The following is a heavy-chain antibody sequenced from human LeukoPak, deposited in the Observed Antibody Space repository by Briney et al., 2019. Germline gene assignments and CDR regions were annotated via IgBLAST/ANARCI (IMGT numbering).Heavy chain of an antibody. D-gene: IGHD2-8*01. CDR1: GHTLNIYD. CDR2: MNPDNGST. CDR3: ARGEDMYGHDIDF. Sequence: ASVKVSRESYGHTLNIYDIIWAPRATGQGLEGMVWMNPDNGSTSYAQKFQGRLTMTSNTSISTVYMELSSLRYEDTAIYYCARGEDMYGHDIDFWGRGTLATVSA. J-gene: IGHJ4*02. V-gene: IGHV1-8*01.